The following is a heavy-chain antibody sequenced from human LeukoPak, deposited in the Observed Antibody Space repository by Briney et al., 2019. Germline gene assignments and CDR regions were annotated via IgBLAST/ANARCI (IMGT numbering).Heavy chain of an antibody. CDR1: GFTFSSYG. CDR3: AKDQEVPTAGTWGSTDY. V-gene: IGHV3-30*18. CDR2: ISHDGSNK. D-gene: IGHD6-13*01. Sequence: PGGSLRLSCAASGFTFSSYGMHWVRQAPGKGLEWVAVISHDGSNKYYVDSVKGRFTISRDNSKNTLYLQMNSLRVEDTAVYYCAKDQEVPTAGTWGSTDYWGQGTLVTVSS. J-gene: IGHJ4*02.